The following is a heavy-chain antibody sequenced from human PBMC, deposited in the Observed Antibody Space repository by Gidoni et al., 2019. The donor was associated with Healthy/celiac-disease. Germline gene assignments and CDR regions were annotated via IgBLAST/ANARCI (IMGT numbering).Heavy chain of an antibody. CDR2: IYYSGST. V-gene: IGHV4-59*08. CDR3: ARTQVLAYCGGDCYSGWFDP. D-gene: IGHD2-21*02. Sequence: QWIGYIYYSGSTNYNPSLKSRVTISVDTSKNQFSLKLSSVTAADTAVYYCARTQVLAYCGGDCYSGWFDPWGQGTLVTVSS. J-gene: IGHJ5*02.